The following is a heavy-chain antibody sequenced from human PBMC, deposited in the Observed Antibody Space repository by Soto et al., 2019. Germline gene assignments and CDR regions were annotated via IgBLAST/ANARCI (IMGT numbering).Heavy chain of an antibody. D-gene: IGHD1-26*01. Sequence: PSETLSLTCHVSGCSMSGYYWSWIRQSPGKGLEYIGYIYYRGSTNYNSSLKSRVTMSVDTSRNQFSLKMNSVTAADTAVYYCARQQLLPFYYALDVWGQGTTVTVSS. J-gene: IGHJ6*02. V-gene: IGHV4-59*01. CDR2: IYYRGST. CDR3: ARQQLLPFYYALDV. CDR1: GCSMSGYY.